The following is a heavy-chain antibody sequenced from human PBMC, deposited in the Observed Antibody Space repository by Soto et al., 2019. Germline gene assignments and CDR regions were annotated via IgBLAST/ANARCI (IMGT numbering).Heavy chain of an antibody. CDR3: ARSTGWLPFDY. V-gene: IGHV4-59*01. CDR2: IFYTGST. CDR1: GDSISSYY. D-gene: IGHD6-19*01. J-gene: IGHJ4*02. Sequence: QVQLQESGPGLVKHSETLSLTCTVSGDSISSYYWSWIRQPPGKGLEWIGYIFYTGSTSYNPSLKSRVTISIDTSKNQFSLKLSSVSAADTAVYYCARSTGWLPFDYWGQGTLVTVSS.